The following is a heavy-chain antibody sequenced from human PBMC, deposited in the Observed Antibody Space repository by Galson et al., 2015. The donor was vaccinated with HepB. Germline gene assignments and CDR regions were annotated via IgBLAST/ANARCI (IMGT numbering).Heavy chain of an antibody. J-gene: IGHJ4*02. CDR3: AKDRHYEFWMYYFDY. CDR2: ISGSGHST. D-gene: IGHD3-3*01. Sequence: SLRLSCAASGFTFSSYAMTWVRQAPGEGLEWVSAISGSGHSTYSADSVKGRFTISRDNSKTTLHLQMNSLRAEDTAVYYCAKDRHYEFWMYYFDYWGQGTLVTVSS. V-gene: IGHV3-23*01. CDR1: GFTFSSYA.